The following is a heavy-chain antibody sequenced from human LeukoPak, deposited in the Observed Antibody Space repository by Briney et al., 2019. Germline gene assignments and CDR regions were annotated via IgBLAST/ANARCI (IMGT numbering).Heavy chain of an antibody. D-gene: IGHD3-22*01. CDR2: INHSGST. V-gene: IGHV4-34*01. CDR1: GGSFSGYY. J-gene: IGHJ6*02. Sequence: SETLSLTCAVYGGSFSGYYWSWIRQPPGKGLEWIGEINHSGSTNYNPSLKSRVAISVDTSKNQFSLKLSSVTAADTAVYYCARGRIYSSGYPRMGMDVWGQGTTVTVSS. CDR3: ARGRIYSSGYPRMGMDV.